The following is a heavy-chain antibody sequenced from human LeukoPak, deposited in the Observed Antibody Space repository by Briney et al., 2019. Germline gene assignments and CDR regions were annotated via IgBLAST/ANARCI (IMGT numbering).Heavy chain of an antibody. V-gene: IGHV1-46*01. CDR1: LYTYTSYY. Sequence: GASVKVSFLSSLYTYTSYYMHWLRQPPGQGVDWMGIINPSGGSTRYAQKFQGRVTMARDTSTSTVYIELSSLRTEDTAGYYCARARYYYDSSGYPNYWGQGTLVTVSS. D-gene: IGHD3-22*01. J-gene: IGHJ4*02. CDR2: INPSGGST. CDR3: ARARYYYDSSGYPNY.